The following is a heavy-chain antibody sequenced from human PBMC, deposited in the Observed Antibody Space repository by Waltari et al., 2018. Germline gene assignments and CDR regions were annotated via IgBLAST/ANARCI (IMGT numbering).Heavy chain of an antibody. V-gene: IGHV4-34*01. CDR2: INHSGST. CDR1: GGSFSGYY. J-gene: IGHJ6*03. Sequence: QVQLQQWGAGLLKPSETLSLTCAVYGGSFSGYYWSWTRQPPGKGLELSGEINHSGSTNYNPSLKSRVTISVDTSKNQFSLKLSSVTAADTAVYYCARWRGYYYMDVWGKGTTVTVSS. CDR3: ARWRGYYYMDV.